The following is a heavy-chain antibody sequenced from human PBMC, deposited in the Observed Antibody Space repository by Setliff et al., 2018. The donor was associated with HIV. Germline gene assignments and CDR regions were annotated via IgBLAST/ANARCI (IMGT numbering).Heavy chain of an antibody. V-gene: IGHV3-23*01. Sequence: PGGSLRLSCAASGFTFRILAMGWVRQAPGEGLEWVSAILSTGERTFYADSVKVRFTISRDNSKNTVYLQMNSLRAEDTAEYYCAKELAASGLGYFDSWGRGILVTVSS. CDR1: GFTFRILA. CDR2: ILSTGERT. CDR3: AKELAASGLGYFDS. J-gene: IGHJ4*02. D-gene: IGHD3-22*01.